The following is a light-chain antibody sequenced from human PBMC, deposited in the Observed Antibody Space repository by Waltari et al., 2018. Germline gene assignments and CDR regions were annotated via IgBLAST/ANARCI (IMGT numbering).Light chain of an antibody. CDR2: LGS. Sequence: DIVMTPSPLSLPVTLGEPASISCRSSQNLLGSNGYNYLDWYVQKPGQSPQVLIYLGSNRASGVPDRISGSGSGTDFTLKISRVEADDVGIYYCLQALQVPATFGPGTRVEIK. CDR1: QNLLGSNGYNY. J-gene: IGKJ3*01. V-gene: IGKV2-28*01. CDR3: LQALQVPAT.